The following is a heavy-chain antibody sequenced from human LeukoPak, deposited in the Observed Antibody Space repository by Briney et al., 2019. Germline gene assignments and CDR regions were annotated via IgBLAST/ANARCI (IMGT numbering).Heavy chain of an antibody. J-gene: IGHJ4*02. D-gene: IGHD5-18*01. Sequence: GGSLRLSCAASGFTFSSYGMHWVRQAPGKGLEWVAVISYDGSNKYYADSVKGRFTISRDNSKNTLYLQMNSPRAEDTAVYYCAKPDTAMVKYYFDYWGQGTLVTVSS. CDR1: GFTFSSYG. V-gene: IGHV3-30*18. CDR3: AKPDTAMVKYYFDY. CDR2: ISYDGSNK.